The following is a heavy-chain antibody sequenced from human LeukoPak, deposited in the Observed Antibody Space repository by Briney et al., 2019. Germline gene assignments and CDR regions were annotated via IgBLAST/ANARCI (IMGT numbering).Heavy chain of an antibody. D-gene: IGHD2-8*01. J-gene: IGHJ6*04. CDR1: VYTFTTYG. CDR3: ARDQGCTNGVCYIPLDV. CDR2: ISVYNGST. Sequence: GASVTLSCTPSVYTFTTYGISWVREAPGQGREGGGWISVYNGSTNYAQKLQGRVTMTTDTSTSTAYIELRSLKSDDTAVYYCARDQGCTNGVCYIPLDVWGKGTTVTVSS. V-gene: IGHV1-18*01.